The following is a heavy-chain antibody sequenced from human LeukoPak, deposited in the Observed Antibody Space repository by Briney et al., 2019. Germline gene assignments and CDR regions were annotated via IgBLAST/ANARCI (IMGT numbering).Heavy chain of an antibody. D-gene: IGHD1-1*01. V-gene: IGHV4-59*01. J-gene: IGHJ4*02. CDR2: IYYSGST. Sequence: SETLSLTCTVSGGSISRYYWSWIRQPPGKGLEWIGYIYYSGSTNYNPSLKSRVTISVDTSKNQFSLKLSSVTAADTAVYYCARGKEGYGYWGQGTLVTVSS. CDR3: ARGKEGYGY. CDR1: GGSISRYY.